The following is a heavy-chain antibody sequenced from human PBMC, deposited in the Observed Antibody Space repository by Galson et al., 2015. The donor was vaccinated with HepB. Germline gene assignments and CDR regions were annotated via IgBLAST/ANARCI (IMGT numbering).Heavy chain of an antibody. CDR2: ISSSGGTT. V-gene: IGHV3-11*01. Sequence: SLRLSCAVSGFAFSNYYMTWIRQAPGKGLEWVAYISSSGGTTYYANSMKGRFTISRDNGKNSLYLQMNSLRADDTAVYYCARLSDCSGGMCHSGWWGIDVWGQGTTVTVSS. J-gene: IGHJ6*02. CDR1: GFAFSNYY. D-gene: IGHD2-15*01. CDR3: ARLSDCSGGMCHSGWWGIDV.